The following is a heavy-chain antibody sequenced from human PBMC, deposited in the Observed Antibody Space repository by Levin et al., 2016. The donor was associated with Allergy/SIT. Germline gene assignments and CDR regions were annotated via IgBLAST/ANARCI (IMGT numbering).Heavy chain of an antibody. CDR2: IIPIFGIA. CDR1: GGTFSSYA. D-gene: IGHD3-9*01. J-gene: IGHJ4*02. V-gene: IGHV1-69*10. CDR3: ASPRAYYDILTGPFDY. Sequence: SVKVSCKASGGTFSSYAISWVRQAPGQGLEWMGGIIPIFGIANYAQKFQGRVTITADKSTSTAYMELSSLRSEDTAVYYCASPRAYYDILTGPFDYWGQGTLVTVSS.